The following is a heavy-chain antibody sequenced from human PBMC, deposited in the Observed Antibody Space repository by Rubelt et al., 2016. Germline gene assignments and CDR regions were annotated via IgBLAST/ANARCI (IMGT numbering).Heavy chain of an antibody. Sequence: AASGFNFNNYGMSWVRQAPGKGLEWVSAISGSGDSTYYADSVKGRFTISRDNSKNTLYLQMNSLRAEDTAVYYCARGHDAFDIWGQGTMVTVSS. J-gene: IGHJ3*02. CDR3: ARGHDAFDI. CDR2: ISGSGDST. CDR1: GFNFNNYG. V-gene: IGHV3-23*01.